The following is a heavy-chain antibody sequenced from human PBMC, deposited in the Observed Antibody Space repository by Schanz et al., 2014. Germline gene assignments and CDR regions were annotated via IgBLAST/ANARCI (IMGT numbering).Heavy chain of an antibody. J-gene: IGHJ4*02. D-gene: IGHD6-19*01. Sequence: EVQLVESGGGLVRPGGSLRLSCAASGFTFSSYTMNWVRQAPGKGLEWVSAISGSGASTYYADSVKGRFTISRDNAKNSLYLQMNSLRVEDTAVYYCARDLISSGWYGWGQGTLVTVSS. CDR3: ARDLISSGWYG. CDR2: ISGSGAST. V-gene: IGHV3-23*04. CDR1: GFTFSSYT.